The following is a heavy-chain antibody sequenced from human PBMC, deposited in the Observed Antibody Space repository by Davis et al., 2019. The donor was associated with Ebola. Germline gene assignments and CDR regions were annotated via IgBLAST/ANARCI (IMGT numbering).Heavy chain of an antibody. Sequence: GGSLRLSCAVSGFTFSTYWMSWVRQAPGKGLEWVANMKQDGSEKYYVDSVKGRFTISRDNAKNSLYLQMTSLRAEDTAVYYCAREGTVTTTYDYWGQGTLVTVSS. CDR3: AREGTVTTTYDY. V-gene: IGHV3-7*01. D-gene: IGHD4-17*01. CDR2: MKQDGSEK. J-gene: IGHJ4*02. CDR1: GFTFSTYW.